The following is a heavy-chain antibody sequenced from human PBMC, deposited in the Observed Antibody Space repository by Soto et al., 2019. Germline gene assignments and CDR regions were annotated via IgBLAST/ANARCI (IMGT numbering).Heavy chain of an antibody. Sequence: EVQLWESVGGLVQPGGSLRLSCAASVFTFSSYAMSWYRQSQGKGLEWVSAISGSGGSTYYADSVNGRFTISRDKSKNTLYLQMNSLRAENTAVDYCAKDRYYTQQYYFYSWCQEAMLTVSS. CDR2: ISGSGGST. J-gene: IGHJ4*02. V-gene: IGHV3-23*01. D-gene: IGHD3-22*01. CDR3: AKDRYYTQQYYFYS. CDR1: VFTFSSYA.